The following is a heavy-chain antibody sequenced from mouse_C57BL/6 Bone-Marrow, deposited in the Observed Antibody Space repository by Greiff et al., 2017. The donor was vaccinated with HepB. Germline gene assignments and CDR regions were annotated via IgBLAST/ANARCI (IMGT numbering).Heavy chain of an antibody. CDR2: IYPRSGNT. Sequence: VQLQQSGAELARPGASVKLSCKASGYTFTSYGISWVKQRTGQGLEWIGEIYPRSGNTYYNEKFKGKATLTADKSSSTAYMELRSLTSEDSAVYFCGRGELFAYWGQGTLVTVSA. J-gene: IGHJ3*01. V-gene: IGHV1-81*01. CDR3: GRGELFAY. CDR1: GYTFTSYG.